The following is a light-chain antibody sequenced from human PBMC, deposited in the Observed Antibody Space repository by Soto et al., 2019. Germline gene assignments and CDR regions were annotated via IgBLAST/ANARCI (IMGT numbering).Light chain of an antibody. CDR2: EVS. Sequence: DVVMTQSPLSLPVTLGQPASISCGSSQSLIHSDGSTYLSWFHQRPGQSPRRLIYEVSDRDSGVPDRFSGSGSGSDFTLKISGVEAEDVGVYYCMQGTHWPWTFGQGTEVEIK. V-gene: IGKV2-30*02. CDR3: MQGTHWPWT. CDR1: QSLIHSDGSTY. J-gene: IGKJ1*01.